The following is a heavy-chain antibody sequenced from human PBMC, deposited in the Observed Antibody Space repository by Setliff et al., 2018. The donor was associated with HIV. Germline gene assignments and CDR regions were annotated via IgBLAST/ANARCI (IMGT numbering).Heavy chain of an antibody. J-gene: IGHJ4*02. CDR3: ANSPYYYDSSGYSYFDY. Sequence: LSLTCTVSGGSISSGYYWGWIRQPPGKGLEWIGSIYQSGSTYYNPSLKSRVTIFIDTSKNQFSLSLSSVTAADTALYYCANSPYYYDSSGYSYFDYWGQGTLVTVSS. CDR1: GGSISSGYY. CDR2: IYQSGST. V-gene: IGHV4-38-2*02. D-gene: IGHD3-22*01.